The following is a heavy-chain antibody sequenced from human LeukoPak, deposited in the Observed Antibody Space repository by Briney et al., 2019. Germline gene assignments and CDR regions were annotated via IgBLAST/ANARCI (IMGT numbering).Heavy chain of an antibody. J-gene: IGHJ4*02. CDR1: GGTFSSYA. V-gene: IGHV1-69*13. D-gene: IGHD3-3*01. CDR2: IIPIFGTA. CDR3: ARDRSITIFGVVAGYLDY. Sequence: SVKVSCKASGGTFSSYAISWVRQAPGQGLEWMGGIIPIFGTANYAQKFQGRVTITADESTSTAYMELSSLRSEDTAVYYCARDRSITIFGVVAGYLDYWGQETLVTVSS.